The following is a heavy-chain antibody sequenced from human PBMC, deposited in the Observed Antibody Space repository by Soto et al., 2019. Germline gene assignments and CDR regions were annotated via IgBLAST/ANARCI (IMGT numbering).Heavy chain of an antibody. V-gene: IGHV3-11*06. CDR2: ISSSSSYT. CDR3: ARVELPPTDFDY. Sequence: QVQLVESGGGLVKPGGSLRLSCAASGFTFSDYYMSWIRQAPGKGLEWVSYISSSSSYTNYADSVKGRFTVSRDNAKNSLYLQMNSLRAEDTAVYYCARVELPPTDFDYWGQGTLVTVSA. CDR1: GFTFSDYY. J-gene: IGHJ4*02. D-gene: IGHD1-7*01.